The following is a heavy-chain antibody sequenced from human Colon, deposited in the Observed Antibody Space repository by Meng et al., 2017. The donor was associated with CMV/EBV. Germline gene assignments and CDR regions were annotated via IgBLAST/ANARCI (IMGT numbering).Heavy chain of an antibody. CDR2: ISTNSGNL. V-gene: IGHV7-4-1*04. J-gene: IGHJ4*02. Sequence: ASVKVSCKASGGTFSSYTINWVRQAPGQGLEELGWISTNSGNLTYTQGFTGRFVFSMDTSVTMAYLHISSLKAADKCWTGGRSSSNWYSPDYRGQGTLVTVSS. CDR3: RSSSNWYSPDY. CDR1: GGTFSSYT. D-gene: IGHD6-13*01.